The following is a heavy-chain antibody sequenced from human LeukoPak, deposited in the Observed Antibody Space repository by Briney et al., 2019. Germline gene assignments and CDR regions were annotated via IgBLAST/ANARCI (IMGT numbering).Heavy chain of an antibody. CDR3: ARDRGSNPYNWFDP. J-gene: IGHJ5*02. CDR1: GGSISSYY. D-gene: IGHD4-11*01. CDR2: IYYSGST. Sequence: SETLSLTCTVSGGSISSYYWSWIRQPLGKGLEWIGYIYYSGSTNYNPSLKSRVTISVDTSKNQFSLKLSSVTAADTAVYYCARDRGSNPYNWFDPWGQGTLVTVSS. V-gene: IGHV4-59*01.